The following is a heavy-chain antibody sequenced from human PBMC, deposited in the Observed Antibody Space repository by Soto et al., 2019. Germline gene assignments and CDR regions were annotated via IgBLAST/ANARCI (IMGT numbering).Heavy chain of an antibody. J-gene: IGHJ4*02. Sequence: EVQLVESGGGLVKPGGSLRLSCAASGFTFSSYSMNWVRQAPGKGLEWVSSISSSSSYIYYADSVKGRFTISRDNAKNSLYLQMNSLRADDTDVYYCASAGVYDILTGYSFLFDYWGQGTLVTVSS. CDR2: ISSSSSYI. D-gene: IGHD3-9*01. CDR1: GFTFSSYS. CDR3: ASAGVYDILTGYSFLFDY. V-gene: IGHV3-21*06.